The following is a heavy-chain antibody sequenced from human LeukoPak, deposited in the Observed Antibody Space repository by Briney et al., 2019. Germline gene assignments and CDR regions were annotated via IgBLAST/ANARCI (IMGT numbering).Heavy chain of an antibody. Sequence: LGASVKVSCKASGYTFTSYYMHWVRQAPGQGLEWMGWINPNSGGTNYAQKFQGRVTMTRDTSISTAYMELSRLRSDDTAVYYCARDHRVAGRAAAGKPKGWFDPWGQGTLVTVSS. J-gene: IGHJ5*02. D-gene: IGHD6-13*01. CDR3: ARDHRVAGRAAAGKPKGWFDP. V-gene: IGHV1-2*02. CDR2: INPNSGGT. CDR1: GYTFTSYY.